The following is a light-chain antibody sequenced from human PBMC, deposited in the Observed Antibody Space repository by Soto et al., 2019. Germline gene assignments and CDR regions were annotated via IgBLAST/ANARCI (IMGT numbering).Light chain of an antibody. Sequence: EIVLTQSPATLSSFPGDRVTLSCRASQYINTRLAWYQHRPGQAPRLLIYDASNRATGIPARFSGSGSGTDFTLTISSLEPEDFAVYYCQQRSNWPRTSGQGTKVDIK. J-gene: IGKJ1*01. CDR1: QYINTR. CDR2: DAS. CDR3: QQRSNWPRT. V-gene: IGKV3-11*01.